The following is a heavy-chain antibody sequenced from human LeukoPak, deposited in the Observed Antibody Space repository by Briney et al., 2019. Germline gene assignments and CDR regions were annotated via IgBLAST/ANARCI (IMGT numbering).Heavy chain of an antibody. CDR1: GFTFRNYA. CDR2: ISGSGANR. V-gene: IGHV3-23*01. CDR3: ARQVGPDY. Sequence: GGSLRLSCAASGFTFRNYAMAWFRQAPGKGLEWVSAISGSGANRYFADSVKGRFTVSRDNSRNALYLQMNSLRAEDTAVYFCARQVGPDYWGQGTLVTVSS. J-gene: IGHJ4*02.